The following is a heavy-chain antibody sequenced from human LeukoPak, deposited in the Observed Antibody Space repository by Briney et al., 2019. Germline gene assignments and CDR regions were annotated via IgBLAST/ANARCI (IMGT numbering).Heavy chain of an antibody. CDR3: ARDAQKDTATIYFDY. V-gene: IGHV4-4*07. CDR2: IYTSGST. D-gene: IGHD5-18*01. CDR1: GGSISSYY. J-gene: IGHJ4*02. Sequence: SETLSLTCTVSGGSISSYYWSWIRQPAGKGLEWIGRIYTSGSTNYNPSLKSRVTMSVDTSKNQFSLKLSSVTGADTAVYYCARDAQKDTATIYFDYWGQGTLVTVSS.